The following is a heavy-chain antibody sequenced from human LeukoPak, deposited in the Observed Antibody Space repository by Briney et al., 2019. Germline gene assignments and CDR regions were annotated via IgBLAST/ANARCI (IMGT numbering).Heavy chain of an antibody. CDR3: ARDLHSSGPDY. CDR2: IYSSDTT. D-gene: IGHD5-18*01. V-gene: IGHV4-59*01. J-gene: IGHJ4*02. Sequence: SETLSLTCTVSGGSHSTYYWSWIRQPPGKGLEWIGHIYSSDTTNYNPSLKSRVTISADTSKNQFFLKVNSVTAADTAVYYCARDLHSSGPDYWGQGNLVTVSS. CDR1: GGSHSTYY.